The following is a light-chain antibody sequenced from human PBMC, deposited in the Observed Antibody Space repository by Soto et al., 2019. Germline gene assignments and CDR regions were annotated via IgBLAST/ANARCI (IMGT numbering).Light chain of an antibody. J-gene: IGKJ5*01. CDR3: QQYNNWPPIT. CDR1: QSVSSSY. V-gene: IGKV3-15*01. Sequence: EIVLTQSPGTLSLSTGERATLSCRASQSVSSSYLAWYQQKPGQAPRLLIYGASTRATGIPARFSGSGSGTEFTLTISSMQSEDFAVYYCQQYNNWPPITFGQGTRLEVK. CDR2: GAS.